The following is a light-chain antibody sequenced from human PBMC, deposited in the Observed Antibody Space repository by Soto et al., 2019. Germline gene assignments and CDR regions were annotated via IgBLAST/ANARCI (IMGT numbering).Light chain of an antibody. CDR1: QILLHSNGYNY. CDR2: LGS. Sequence: DIVMTQSPLSLPVTPVEPASISCRSSQILLHSNGYNYLDWYLQKPGQSPQLLIYLGSNRASGVPDRFSGSGSGTDFTLKISRVEAEDVGVYYCMQALQTPPTFGQGTRLEIK. J-gene: IGKJ5*01. V-gene: IGKV2-28*01. CDR3: MQALQTPPT.